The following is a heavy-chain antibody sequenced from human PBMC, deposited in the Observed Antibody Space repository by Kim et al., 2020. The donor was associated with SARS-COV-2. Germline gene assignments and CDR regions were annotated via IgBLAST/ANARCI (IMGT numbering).Heavy chain of an antibody. Sequence: GGSLRLSCAASGFTFSNAWMSWVRQAPGKGLEWVGRIKSKTDGGTTDYAAPVKGRFTISRDDSKNTLYLQMNSLKTEDTAVYYCTTLWLTKVFSYYFDYWGQGTLVTVSS. CDR1: GFTFSNAW. CDR3: TTLWLTKVFSYYFDY. J-gene: IGHJ4*02. CDR2: IKSKTDGGTT. D-gene: IGHD3-10*01. V-gene: IGHV3-15*01.